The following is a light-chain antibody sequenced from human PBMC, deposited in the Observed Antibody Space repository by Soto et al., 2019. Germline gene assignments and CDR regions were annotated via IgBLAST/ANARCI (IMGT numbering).Light chain of an antibody. Sequence: EIVLTQSPGTLSLSPGERATLSCRASQGVSSSYLAWYQHKPGHAPRLLIYGASSQATGIPDRFSGSGSGTDFTLTISRLEPEDFAVYYCQQYDSSLFTFGPGTKVDIK. CDR3: QQYDSSLFT. CDR1: QGVSSSY. V-gene: IGKV3-20*01. J-gene: IGKJ3*01. CDR2: GAS.